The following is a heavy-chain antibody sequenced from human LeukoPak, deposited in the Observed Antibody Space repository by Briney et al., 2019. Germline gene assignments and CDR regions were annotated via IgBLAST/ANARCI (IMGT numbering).Heavy chain of an antibody. J-gene: IGHJ4*02. CDR1: RFTFSTYA. Sequence: PGGSLRLSCAASRFTFSTYAMSWVRQAPGKGLEWVSGISGSGGSTFYADSVKGRFTISRENAKNTVYVKMKRLRGEETAIYYCAKGQTGYTSAWSPTFGASDYWGQGTLVTVSS. V-gene: IGHV3-23*01. D-gene: IGHD6-19*01. CDR2: ISGSGGST. CDR3: AKGQTGYTSAWSPTFGASDY.